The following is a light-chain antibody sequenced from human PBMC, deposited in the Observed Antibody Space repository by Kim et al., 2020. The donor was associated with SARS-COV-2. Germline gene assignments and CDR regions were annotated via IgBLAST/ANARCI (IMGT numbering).Light chain of an antibody. J-gene: IGKJ2*01. CDR2: GAS. V-gene: IGKV3-20*01. CDR1: QSVSSGY. Sequence: EIVLTQSPGTLSLSPGEGATLSCRASQSVSSGYLAWYQQRPGQAPRLLIYGASSRATGIPDRFSGSGSGTDFTLTISRLEPEDFAVYYCQQYGVSSRNTFGQGTKVDIK. CDR3: QQYGVSSRNT.